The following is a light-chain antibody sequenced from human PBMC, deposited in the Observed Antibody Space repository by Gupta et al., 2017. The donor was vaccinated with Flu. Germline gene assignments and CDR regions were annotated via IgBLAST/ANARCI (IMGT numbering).Light chain of an antibody. CDR1: ALPKKY. CDR3: YSTESSGNHGV. Sequence: SCTLAQPHSVSVYPGQTARITGSGDALPKKYACWYQQKSAQAPVLVMYEDSNRPSGIPERFSGSSSGTRATLTISGAQVEDVADYYCYSTESSGNHGVFGGGTKLTVL. J-gene: IGLJ3*02. V-gene: IGLV3-10*01. CDR2: EDS.